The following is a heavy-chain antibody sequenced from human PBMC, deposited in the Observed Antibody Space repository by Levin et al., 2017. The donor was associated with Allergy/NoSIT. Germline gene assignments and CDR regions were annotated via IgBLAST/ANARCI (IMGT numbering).Heavy chain of an antibody. J-gene: IGHJ3*02. CDR2: INSDGSST. D-gene: IGHD6-6*01. CDR3: ATSGGSSSSEAFDI. Sequence: GGSLRLSCAASGFTFSSYWMHWVRQAPGKGLVWVSRINSDGSSTSYADSVKGRFTISRDNAKNTLYLQMNSLRAEDTAVYYCATSGGSSSSEAFDIWGQGTMVTVSS. V-gene: IGHV3-74*01. CDR1: GFTFSSYW.